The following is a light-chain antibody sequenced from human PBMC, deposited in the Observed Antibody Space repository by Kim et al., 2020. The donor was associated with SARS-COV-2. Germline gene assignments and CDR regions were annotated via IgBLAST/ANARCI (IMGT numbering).Light chain of an antibody. CDR1: SNNVGNQG. Sequence: QAGLTQPPSVSKGLRQTATLTCTGNSNNVGNQGALWLQQHQGHPPKLLSYRDSNRPSGISERFSASRSGNTASLTITGLQPEDEADYYCSTWDSSLSAHVFGGGTQLTVL. CDR2: RDS. CDR3: STWDSSLSAHV. J-gene: IGLJ2*01. V-gene: IGLV10-54*01.